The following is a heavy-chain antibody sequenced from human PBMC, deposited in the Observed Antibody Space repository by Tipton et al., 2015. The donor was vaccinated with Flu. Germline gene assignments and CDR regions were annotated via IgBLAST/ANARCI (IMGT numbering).Heavy chain of an antibody. V-gene: IGHV1-8*01. D-gene: IGHD1-14*01. J-gene: IGHJ2*01. Sequence: QVQLVQSGAEVRKPGASVKVSCKASGYTFTSYDIIWVRQATGQGLEWMGWMNPNSGETGSAQRFQGRVTMTRKTSIGTAYMELSSLTSEDSAVYYCARGESSKPYFDLWGRGTLVTVSS. CDR3: ARGESSKPYFDL. CDR1: GYTFTSYD. CDR2: MNPNSGET.